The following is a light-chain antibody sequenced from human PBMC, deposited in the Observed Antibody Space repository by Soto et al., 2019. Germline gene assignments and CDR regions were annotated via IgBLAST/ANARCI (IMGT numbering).Light chain of an antibody. J-gene: IGKJ4*01. CDR2: GAS. CDR1: HGISSY. Sequence: IQLTQSPSSLSTSVGDRVTITCWASHGISSYLGWYQQKPGKAPKLLIYGASTLQSGVPSRFSGSGSGTDFTLTISSLQPEDFATYYCQQLNKYPSTFGGGTKVEI. V-gene: IGKV1-9*01. CDR3: QQLNKYPST.